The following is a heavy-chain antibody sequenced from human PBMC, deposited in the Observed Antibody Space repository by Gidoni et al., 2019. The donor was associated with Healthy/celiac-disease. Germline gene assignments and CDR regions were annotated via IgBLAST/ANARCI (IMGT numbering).Heavy chain of an antibody. J-gene: IGHJ4*02. CDR2: ISWNSGSI. Sequence: EVQLVESGGGLVQPGRSLRLSCAASGFTFDDYAMHWVRQAPGKGLEWVSGISWNSGSIGYADSVKGRLTISRDNAKNSLYLQMNSLRAEDTALYYCAKARPAWVAATCLDCWGQGTLVTVSS. V-gene: IGHV3-9*01. CDR3: AKARPAWVAATCLDC. CDR1: GFTFDDYA. D-gene: IGHD6-19*01.